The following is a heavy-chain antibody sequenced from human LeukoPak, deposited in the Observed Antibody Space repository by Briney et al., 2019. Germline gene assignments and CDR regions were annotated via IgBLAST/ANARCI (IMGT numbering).Heavy chain of an antibody. Sequence: SETLSLTCTVSGGSISSGGYYWSWIRQHPGRGLEWIGYIYYSGSTYYNPSLKSRVTISVDTSKNQFSLKLSSVTAADTAVYYCARGRGIAAAGPPHDYWGQGTLVTVSS. CDR2: IYYSGST. CDR1: GGSISSGGYY. J-gene: IGHJ4*02. V-gene: IGHV4-31*03. D-gene: IGHD6-13*01. CDR3: ARGRGIAAAGPPHDY.